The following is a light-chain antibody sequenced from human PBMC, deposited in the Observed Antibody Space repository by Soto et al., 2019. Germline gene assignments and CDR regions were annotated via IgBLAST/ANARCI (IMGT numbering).Light chain of an antibody. Sequence: DIQMTQSPSTLSASVGDRVTITCRASQSIGRFLAWYQHQPGKAPKLLIYDASTLESGVPSRFSGTGSGTEFTFSITRLQAEDFGTYYCQQCYMGWTFGQGTKVEIK. CDR3: QQCYMGWT. CDR2: DAS. V-gene: IGKV1-5*01. CDR1: QSIGRF. J-gene: IGKJ1*01.